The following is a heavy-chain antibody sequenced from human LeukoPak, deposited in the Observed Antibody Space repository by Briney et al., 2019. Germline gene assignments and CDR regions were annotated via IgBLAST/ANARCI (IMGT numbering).Heavy chain of an antibody. Sequence: PSETLSLTCTVSGGSISRGDYYWSWIRQPPGKGLEWIGYNYYSGSTYYNPSLKSRVTMSVDTAKNQFSLKLSSVTAADTAVYYCARGPTAGFDPWGRGTLVTVSS. V-gene: IGHV4-30-4*01. CDR1: GGSISRGDYY. CDR3: ARGPTAGFDP. CDR2: NYYSGST. J-gene: IGHJ5*02.